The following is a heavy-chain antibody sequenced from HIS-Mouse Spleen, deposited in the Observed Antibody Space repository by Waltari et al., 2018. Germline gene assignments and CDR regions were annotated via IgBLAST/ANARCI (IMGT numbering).Heavy chain of an antibody. D-gene: IGHD6-13*01. J-gene: IGHJ2*01. CDR1: GGSISSSSYY. CDR3: AREIPYSSSWYDWYFDL. CDR2: FYYSGST. Sequence: QLQLQESGPGLVKPSETLSLTCTVSGGSISSSSYYWGWIRQPPGKGLGWIGSFYYSGSTYYNPSLKSRGTISVDTSKNQFSLKLSSVTAADTAVYYCAREIPYSSSWYDWYFDLWGRGTLVTVSS. V-gene: IGHV4-39*07.